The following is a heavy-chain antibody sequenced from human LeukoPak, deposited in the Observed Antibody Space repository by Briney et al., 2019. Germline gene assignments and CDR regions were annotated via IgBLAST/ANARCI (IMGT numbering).Heavy chain of an antibody. CDR2: INPSGGST. CDR3: ARDVYDFWSGYYLDC. D-gene: IGHD3-3*01. Sequence: ASVKVSCKASGYTFTSYYMHWVRQAPGQGLEWMGIINPSGGSTSYAQKFQGRVTMTRDTSTSTVYMELSSLRSEDTAVYYCARDVYDFWSGYYLDCWGQGTLVTVSS. V-gene: IGHV1-46*01. CDR1: GYTFTSYY. J-gene: IGHJ4*02.